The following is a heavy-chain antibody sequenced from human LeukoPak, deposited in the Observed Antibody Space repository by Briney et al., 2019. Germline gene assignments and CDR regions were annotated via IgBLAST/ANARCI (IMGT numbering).Heavy chain of an antibody. Sequence: GGSLRLSCAASRFTFSKYWMPWVRRSPGQGLVWFSRINSDGSSISSADSVKGRFTISRDNAKNTLYLQMNSLRAEDTPVYYCARRAAALGAFDYWGQGTLVTVSS. V-gene: IGHV3-74*01. CDR3: ARRAAALGAFDY. J-gene: IGHJ4*02. D-gene: IGHD6-13*01. CDR1: RFTFSKYW. CDR2: INSDGSSI.